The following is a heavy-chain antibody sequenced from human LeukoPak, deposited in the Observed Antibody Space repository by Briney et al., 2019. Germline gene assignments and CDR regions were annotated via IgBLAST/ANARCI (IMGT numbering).Heavy chain of an antibody. CDR1: GFTFSGYT. V-gene: IGHV3-23*01. CDR2: ISATGDRT. Sequence: PGGSLRLSCAASGFTFSGYTMSWVRQAPEKGLEWISAISATGDRTYYAESVKGRFTISRDNSKNTMYLQMNSLRAEDTALYYCARDFYDSSGYYYDYWGLGTLVTVSS. D-gene: IGHD3-22*01. CDR3: ARDFYDSSGYYYDY. J-gene: IGHJ4*02.